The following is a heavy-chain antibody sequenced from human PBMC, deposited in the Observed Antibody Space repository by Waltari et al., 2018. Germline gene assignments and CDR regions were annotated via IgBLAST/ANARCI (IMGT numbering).Heavy chain of an antibody. V-gene: IGHV1-8*01. D-gene: IGHD3-22*01. CDR2: MNPNSGNT. J-gene: IGHJ4*02. CDR1: GYTFTSYD. Sequence: QVQLVQSGAEVKTPGASVTVSCKASGYTFTSYDINWGRPAQGQGLEWMGWMNPNSGNTGYAQKFQGRVTMTRNTSISTAYMELSSLRSEDTAVYYCARGLYYYDSSGYLYYFDYWGQGTLVTVSS. CDR3: ARGLYYYDSSGYLYYFDY.